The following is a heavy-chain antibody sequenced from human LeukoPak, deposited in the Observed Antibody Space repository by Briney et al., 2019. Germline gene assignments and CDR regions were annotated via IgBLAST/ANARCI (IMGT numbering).Heavy chain of an antibody. D-gene: IGHD2-2*01. CDR2: INPSGGST. CDR1: GYTFTTYC. V-gene: IGHV1-46*01. CDR3: ARDALDCSSTSCPTGNWFDP. J-gene: IGHJ5*02. Sequence: ASVKVSCKASGYTFTTYCIHWVRQAPGQGLEWMGFINPSGGSTSYAQKLQSRVTMTTDTSTSTAYMELRSLRSDDTAVYYCARDALDCSSTSCPTGNWFDPWGQGTLVTVSS.